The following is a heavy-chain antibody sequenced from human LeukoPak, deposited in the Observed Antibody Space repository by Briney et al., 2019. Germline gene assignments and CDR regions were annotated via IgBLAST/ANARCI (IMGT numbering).Heavy chain of an antibody. J-gene: IGHJ4*02. CDR3: ARHMGSYYDY. Sequence: GGSLRPSCAASGFTFSSYSMNWVRQAPGKGLEWVSYISSSGSTIYYADSVKGRFTISRDNAKNSLYLKMNSLRAEDTAVYYCARHMGSYYDYWGQGTLVTVSS. CDR2: ISSSGSTI. CDR1: GFTFSSYS. D-gene: IGHD2-21*01. V-gene: IGHV3-48*04.